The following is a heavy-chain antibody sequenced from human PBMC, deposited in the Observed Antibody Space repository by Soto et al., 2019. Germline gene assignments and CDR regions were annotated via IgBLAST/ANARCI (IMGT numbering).Heavy chain of an antibody. J-gene: IGHJ4*02. Sequence: ASVKVSCKASGYTFTSYCISWVRQAPGQGLEWMGWISAYNGNTNYAQKLQGRVTMTTDTSTSTAYMELRSLRSDDTAVYYCARDYYDFWSGYDFDYWGQGTLVTVSS. CDR2: ISAYNGNT. CDR3: ARDYYDFWSGYDFDY. CDR1: GYTFTSYC. D-gene: IGHD3-3*01. V-gene: IGHV1-18*01.